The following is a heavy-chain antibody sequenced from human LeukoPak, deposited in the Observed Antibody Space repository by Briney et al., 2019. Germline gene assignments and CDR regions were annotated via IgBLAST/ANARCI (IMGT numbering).Heavy chain of an antibody. V-gene: IGHV3-30-3*01. D-gene: IGHD5-18*01. Sequence: QTGGSLRLSCAASGFTFSSYAMHWVRQAPGKGLEWVAVISYDGSNKYYADSVKGRFTISGDNSKNTLYLQMNSLRAEDTAVYYCARGGVDTATYGAFDIWGQGTMVTVSS. CDR1: GFTFSSYA. CDR3: ARGGVDTATYGAFDI. J-gene: IGHJ3*02. CDR2: ISYDGSNK.